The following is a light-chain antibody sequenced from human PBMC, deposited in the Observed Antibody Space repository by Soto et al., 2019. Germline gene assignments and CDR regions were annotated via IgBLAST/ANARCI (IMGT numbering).Light chain of an antibody. V-gene: IGKV3-11*01. J-gene: IGKJ5*01. CDR1: QSFRGL. Sequence: EVVLTQSPVTLSLSPGERATLSCRASQSFRGLLAWYQQKPGQAHRLLIYDEYNRATGIPPRFSGSGSGTDFTLTISSLEPQDSAVYDCHQRHMWPITFGQGTRLEIK. CDR2: DEY. CDR3: HQRHMWPIT.